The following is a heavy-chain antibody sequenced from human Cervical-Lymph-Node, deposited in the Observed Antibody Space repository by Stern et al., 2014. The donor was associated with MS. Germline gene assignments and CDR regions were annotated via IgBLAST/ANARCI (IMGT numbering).Heavy chain of an antibody. V-gene: IGHV1-18*01. J-gene: IGHJ4*02. CDR2: ISGYDGGA. CDR3: ARGPYSNTSAYYSLDY. D-gene: IGHD3-22*01. Sequence: QLVQSGAEVKKPGASVKVSCKTSGYTFTRNGLSWVRQAPGQWLEWMGWISGYDGGADYAQKFHDRVTMTTDTSTRTVYMELRSLRSDDTAVYYCARGPYSNTSAYYSLDYWGQGTLVTVSS. CDR1: GYTFTRNG.